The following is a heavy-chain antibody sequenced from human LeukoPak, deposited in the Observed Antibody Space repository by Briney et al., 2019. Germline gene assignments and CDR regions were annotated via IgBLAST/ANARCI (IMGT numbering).Heavy chain of an antibody. CDR3: ARGPYAYTSSATLGSYNWFDP. CDR2: IYPGDSHT. V-gene: IGHV5-51*01. Sequence: SGESLKISCKGSGYSFPNYWIGWVRQMPGKGLEWMGTIYPGDSHTRYSPSFQDQVTISVDKSISTAYLQWSSLKASDTAMYYCARGPYAYTSSATLGSYNWFDPWGQRSLVTVSS. CDR1: GYSFPNYW. J-gene: IGHJ5*02. D-gene: IGHD2-2*02.